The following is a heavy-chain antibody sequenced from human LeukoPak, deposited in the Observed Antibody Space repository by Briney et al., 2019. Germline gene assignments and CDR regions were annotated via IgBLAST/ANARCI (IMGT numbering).Heavy chain of an antibody. CDR1: GYTFTSYY. D-gene: IGHD6-19*01. Sequence: ASVNVSCKASGYTFTSYYIHWVRQAPGQGLEWMGIINPSGGSTIYAQRFHGTVTMTRDMSTSTVYMELSSLRSEDTAIYYCARDKDAPGYSSGWRQYYYGMDVWGQGTTVTVSS. J-gene: IGHJ6*02. V-gene: IGHV1-46*01. CDR2: INPSGGST. CDR3: ARDKDAPGYSSGWRQYYYGMDV.